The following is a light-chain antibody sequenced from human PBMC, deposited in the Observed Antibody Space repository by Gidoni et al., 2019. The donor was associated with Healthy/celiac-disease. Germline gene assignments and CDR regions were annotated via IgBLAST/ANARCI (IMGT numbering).Light chain of an antibody. CDR1: QSVSISY. Sequence: EIVLTQSPGTLSLSPGERATLACRASQSVSISYLAWYQQKPGQAPRLLIYGASSRATGIPDRFSGSGSGTDFTLTISRLEPEDFAVYYCQQYGSSPFGGGTKVEIK. J-gene: IGKJ4*01. V-gene: IGKV3-20*01. CDR3: QQYGSSP. CDR2: GAS.